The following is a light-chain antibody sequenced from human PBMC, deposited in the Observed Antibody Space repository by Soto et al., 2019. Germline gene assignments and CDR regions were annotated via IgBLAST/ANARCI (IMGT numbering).Light chain of an antibody. CDR2: GAS. Sequence: IVLTHSPGTLSFSPWERATLSFRSSQPVSGSHLAWYQQRPGRAPRLLIYGASSRATGIPDRFSGSGSGTDFTLTISRLEPEDFAVYYCQQYGSSPLTFGRGTKVDIK. CDR1: QPVSGSH. J-gene: IGKJ4*01. V-gene: IGKV3-20*01. CDR3: QQYGSSPLT.